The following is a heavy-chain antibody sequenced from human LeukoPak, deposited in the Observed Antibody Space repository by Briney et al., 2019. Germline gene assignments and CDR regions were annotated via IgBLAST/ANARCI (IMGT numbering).Heavy chain of an antibody. Sequence: GASVKVSCKASGYTSTSYGISWVRQAPGQGLEWMGWISAYNGNTNYAQKLQGRVTMTTDTSTSTAYMELSSLRSEDTAVYYCARDRGGRDSSGWDRGNFDYWGQGTLVTVSS. CDR2: ISAYNGNT. J-gene: IGHJ4*02. V-gene: IGHV1-18*01. CDR1: GYTSTSYG. CDR3: ARDRGGRDSSGWDRGNFDY. D-gene: IGHD6-19*01.